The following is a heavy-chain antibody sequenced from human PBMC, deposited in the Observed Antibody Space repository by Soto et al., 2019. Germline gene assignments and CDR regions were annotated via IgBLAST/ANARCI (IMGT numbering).Heavy chain of an antibody. D-gene: IGHD3-22*01. CDR1: GYIFTCNY. J-gene: IGHJ4*02. CDR3: APHYPDSSGYFDH. V-gene: IGHV1-2*02. Sequence: XPVKVSCKASGYIFTCNYMHWVRQAPGQGLEYMGWINPNNGATNYAQNFQGRVTMTWDTSISTAYMEVRRLRSDDTAVYYCAPHYPDSSGYFDHWGQGALVTVSS. CDR2: INPNNGAT.